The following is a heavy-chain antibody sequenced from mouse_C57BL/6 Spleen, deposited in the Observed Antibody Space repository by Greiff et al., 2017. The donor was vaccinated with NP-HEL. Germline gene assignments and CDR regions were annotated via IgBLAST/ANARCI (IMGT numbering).Heavy chain of an antibody. CDR1: GYTFTDYY. V-gene: IGHV1-19*01. Sequence: VQLQPSGPVLVKPGASVKMSCKASGYTFTDYYMNWVKQSHGKSLEWIGVINPYNGGTSYNQKFKGKATLTVDKSSSTAYMELNSLTSEDSAVYYCARAGYDSYFDYWGQGTTLTVSS. CDR2: INPYNGGT. D-gene: IGHD2-2*01. CDR3: ARAGYDSYFDY. J-gene: IGHJ2*01.